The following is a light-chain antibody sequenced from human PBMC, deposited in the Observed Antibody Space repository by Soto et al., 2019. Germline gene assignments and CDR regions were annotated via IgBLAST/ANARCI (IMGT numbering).Light chain of an antibody. V-gene: IGKV1-39*01. J-gene: IGKJ1*01. CDR3: QQSYSTPVA. CDR1: QSISSY. CDR2: AAS. Sequence: QMPSSLSASVGDRVTITCRASQSISSYLNWYQQKLGKAPKLLIYAASSLQSGVPSRFSGSGSGTDFTLTISSLQPEDFATYYCQQSYSTPVAFGQGTKVEIK.